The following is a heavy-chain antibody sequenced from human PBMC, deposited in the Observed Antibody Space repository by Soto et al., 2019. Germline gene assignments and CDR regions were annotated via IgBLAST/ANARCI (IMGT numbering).Heavy chain of an antibody. J-gene: IGHJ6*02. CDR3: ARDRVVAVAGTVYYYYYGMDV. CDR1: GGSVSSGSYY. D-gene: IGHD6-19*01. Sequence: PSETPALTCTVSGGSVSSGSYYWSWIRQPPGKGLEWIGYIYYSGSTNYNTSLKSRVTISVDTSKNQFSLKLSSVTAADTAVYYCARDRVVAVAGTVYYYYYGMDVWGQGTTVTVSS. CDR2: IYYSGST. V-gene: IGHV4-61*01.